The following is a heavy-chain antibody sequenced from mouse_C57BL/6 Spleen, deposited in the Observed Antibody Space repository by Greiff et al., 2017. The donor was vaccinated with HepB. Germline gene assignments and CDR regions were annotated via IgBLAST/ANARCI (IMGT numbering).Heavy chain of an antibody. J-gene: IGHJ4*01. Sequence: QVQLQQSGPELVKPGASVKISCKASGYSFTSYYIHWVKQRPGQGLEWIGWIYPGSGNTKYNEKFKGKATLTADTSSSTAYMQLSSLTSEDSAVYYCASELAPWAMDYWGQGTSVTVSS. CDR2: IYPGSGNT. D-gene: IGHD4-1*01. CDR3: ASELAPWAMDY. V-gene: IGHV1-66*01. CDR1: GYSFTSYY.